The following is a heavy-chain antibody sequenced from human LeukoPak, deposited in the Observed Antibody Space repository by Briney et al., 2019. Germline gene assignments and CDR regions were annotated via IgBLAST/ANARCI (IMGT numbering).Heavy chain of an antibody. V-gene: IGHV3-23*01. CDR2: ISGSCGST. CDR3: AKDSRWSSSSAGYFQN. CDR1: GFTFSSYA. J-gene: IGHJ1*01. Sequence: GGSLRLSCAPSGFTFSSYAMSWVRQPPGKGLEWVSAISGSCGSTYYADSVKGRFTISRDNSKNTLYLQMNSLRAEDTAVYYCAKDSRWSSSSAGYFQNWGQGTPVTVSS. D-gene: IGHD6-6*01.